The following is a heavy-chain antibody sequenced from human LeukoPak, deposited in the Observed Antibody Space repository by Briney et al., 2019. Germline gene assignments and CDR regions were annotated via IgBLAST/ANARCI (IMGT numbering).Heavy chain of an antibody. V-gene: IGHV4-39*07. CDR1: GGSISSSSYY. CDR2: INHSGST. Sequence: KPSETLSLTCTVSGGSISSSSYYWSWIRQPPGKGLEWIGEINHSGSTNYNPSLKSRVTISVDTSKNQFSLKLSSVTAADTAVYYCARWVAVAGTDAPFDYWGQGTLVTVSS. CDR3: ARWVAVAGTDAPFDY. J-gene: IGHJ4*02. D-gene: IGHD6-19*01.